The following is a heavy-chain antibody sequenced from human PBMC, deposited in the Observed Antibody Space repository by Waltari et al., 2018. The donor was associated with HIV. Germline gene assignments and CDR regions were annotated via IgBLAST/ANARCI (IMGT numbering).Heavy chain of an antibody. J-gene: IGHJ4*02. CDR3: AKDRRDSSSSDFDY. CDR1: GFTFDDYA. D-gene: IGHD6-6*01. Sequence: EVQLVESGGGLVQPGRSLRLSCAASGFTFDDYAMHWVRQAPGKGLEWVSGISGNSGSIGYADSVKGRFTISRDNAKNSLYLQMNSLRAEDTALYYCAKDRRDSSSSDFDYWGQGTLVTVSS. V-gene: IGHV3-9*01. CDR2: ISGNSGSI.